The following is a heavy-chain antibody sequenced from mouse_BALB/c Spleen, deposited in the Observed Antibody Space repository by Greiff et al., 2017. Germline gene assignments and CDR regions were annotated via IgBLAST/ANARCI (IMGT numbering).Heavy chain of an antibody. J-gene: IGHJ2*01. CDR1: GYSITSGYY. Sequence: DVKLVESGPGLVKPSQSLSLTCSVTGYSITSGYYWNWIRQFPGNKLEWMGYISYDGSNNYNPSLKNRISITRDTSKNQFFLKLNSVTTEDTATYYCARDSTAFDYWGQGTTLTVSS. D-gene: IGHD1-2*01. CDR3: ARDSTAFDY. V-gene: IGHV3-6*02. CDR2: ISYDGSN.